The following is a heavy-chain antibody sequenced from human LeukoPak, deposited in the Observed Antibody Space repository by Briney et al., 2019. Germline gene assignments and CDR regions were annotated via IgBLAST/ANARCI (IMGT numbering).Heavy chain of an antibody. D-gene: IGHD6-19*01. J-gene: IGHJ3*02. V-gene: IGHV3-30*02. Sequence: GGALRLSCAASGFTFSSYGMHWVRQAPGKGLEWVAVIWYDGSNKYYADSVKGRFTISRDNSKNTLYLQMNSLRAEDTAVYYCAKDSISRGWIDAFDIWGQGTMVTVSS. CDR1: GFTFSSYG. CDR2: IWYDGSNK. CDR3: AKDSISRGWIDAFDI.